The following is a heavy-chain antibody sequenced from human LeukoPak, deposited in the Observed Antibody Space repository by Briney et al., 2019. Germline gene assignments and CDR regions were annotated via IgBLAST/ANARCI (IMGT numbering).Heavy chain of an antibody. Sequence: PSETLSLTCTVSDGSISNSGYYWGWIRQPPGKGLEWIGHIYYTGSTFYSPSLKSRVTISVDTSKNHLSLKLTSVTAADTSIYFCARHIADSYTDVWGKGTTVTVS. V-gene: IGHV4-39*01. CDR1: DGSISNSGYY. CDR3: ARHIADSYTDV. D-gene: IGHD2-21*01. CDR2: IYYTGST. J-gene: IGHJ6*03.